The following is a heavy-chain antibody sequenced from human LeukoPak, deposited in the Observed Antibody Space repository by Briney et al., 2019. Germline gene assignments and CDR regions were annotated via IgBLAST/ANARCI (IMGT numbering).Heavy chain of an antibody. J-gene: IGHJ4*02. V-gene: IGHV4-39*07. CDR1: GGSISSGSYY. D-gene: IGHD3-22*01. CDR3: AREVYDSSGYLLDY. Sequence: SQTLSLTCTVSGGSISSGSYYWGWIRQPPGKGLEWVGSIYHSGSTYYNPSLKSRVTISVDTSKNQFSLKLSSVTAADTAVYYCAREVYDSSGYLLDYWGQGTLVTVSS. CDR2: IYHSGST.